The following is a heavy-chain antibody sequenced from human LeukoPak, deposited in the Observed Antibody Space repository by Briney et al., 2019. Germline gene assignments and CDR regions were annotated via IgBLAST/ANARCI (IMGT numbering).Heavy chain of an antibody. CDR1: GFTFSDYY. Sequence: GGSLRLSCAASGFTFSDYYMSWIRQAPGRGLEWVSFISSSGSTIYYADSMKGRFTISRDNAKNSVYLQMNSLRAEDTAVYYCARGLGYCSGGSCPRRAFDIWGQGTVVTVSS. D-gene: IGHD2-15*01. CDR3: ARGLGYCSGGSCPRRAFDI. V-gene: IGHV3-11*01. J-gene: IGHJ3*02. CDR2: ISSSGSTI.